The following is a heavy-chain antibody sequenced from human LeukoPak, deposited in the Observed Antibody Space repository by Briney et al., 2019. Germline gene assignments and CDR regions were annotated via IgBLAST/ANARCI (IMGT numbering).Heavy chain of an antibody. Sequence: PGGSLRLSCAASGFTFSSYSMNWVRQAPGKGLEWVSSISGSSSYIYYADSVKGRFTISRDNAKNSLYLQMNSLRAEDTAVYYCASDVAGAEPYYFDYWDQGTLVTVSS. CDR2: ISGSSSYI. CDR1: GFTFSSYS. D-gene: IGHD1-14*01. J-gene: IGHJ4*02. V-gene: IGHV3-21*01. CDR3: ASDVAGAEPYYFDY.